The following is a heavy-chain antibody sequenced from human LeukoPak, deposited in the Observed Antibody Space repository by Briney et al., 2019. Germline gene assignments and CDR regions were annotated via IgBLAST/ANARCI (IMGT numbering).Heavy chain of an antibody. Sequence: GGSLRLSCSASGFTFGNYAMHWVRQAPGKGLEYVSTMSNNVGSTYYADSVKGRFTISRDNSKNTLYLQMRSLGIEDTAMYYCVKAALQYYYDTSGSFDYWGQGTLVTVSS. CDR1: GFTFGNYA. V-gene: IGHV3-64D*09. D-gene: IGHD3-22*01. CDR3: VKAALQYYYDTSGSFDY. CDR2: MSNNVGST. J-gene: IGHJ4*02.